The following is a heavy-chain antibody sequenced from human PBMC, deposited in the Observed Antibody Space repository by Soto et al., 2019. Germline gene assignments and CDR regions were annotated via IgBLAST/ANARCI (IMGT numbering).Heavy chain of an antibody. CDR1: GYSFTSYW. CDR2: IYPGDSDT. Sequence: ESLKISCKGSGYSFTSYWIGWVRQMPGKGLEWMGIIYPGDSDTRYSPSFQGQATISADKSISTAYLQWSSLKASDTAMYYCTRAYYDILTGYSFDYWGQGTLVTVSS. CDR3: TRAYYDILTGYSFDY. J-gene: IGHJ4*02. V-gene: IGHV5-51*01. D-gene: IGHD3-9*01.